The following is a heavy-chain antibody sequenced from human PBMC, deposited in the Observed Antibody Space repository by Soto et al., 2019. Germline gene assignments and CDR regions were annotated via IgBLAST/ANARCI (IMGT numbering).Heavy chain of an antibody. V-gene: IGHV1-18*04. CDR2: ISPYKANT. CDR3: ERVGYCSKVVCYNLNLNGSGFRY. J-gene: IGHJ4*02. D-gene: IGHD2-8*01. Sequence: QLVQSGAEVKKPGASVKVSCKASGYTFTSYGITWLRQAPGQGLEWMGWISPYKANTNYVQKLQGRVTMTTDTSTNTAYMELKSLRSEDTAVYYCERVGYCSKVVCYNLNLNGSGFRYWGQGTLVTVSS. CDR1: GYTFTSYG.